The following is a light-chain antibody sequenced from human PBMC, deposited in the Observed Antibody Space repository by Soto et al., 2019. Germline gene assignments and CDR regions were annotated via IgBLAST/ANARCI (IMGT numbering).Light chain of an antibody. CDR3: HQYGGSPWYT. CDR2: GAS. J-gene: IGKJ2*01. Sequence: EIVLTQSPGTLSLAVGERATLSCRASQIISSSYLAWYQQRPGQAPKLLIYGASRWATGVPDRFSGSESGTDFTLTISRVEPEDFGVYCCHQYGGSPWYTFGQGTRLEV. V-gene: IGKV3-20*01. CDR1: QIISSSY.